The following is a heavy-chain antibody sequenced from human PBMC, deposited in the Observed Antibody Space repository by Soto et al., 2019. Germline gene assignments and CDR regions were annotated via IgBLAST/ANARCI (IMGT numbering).Heavy chain of an antibody. CDR2: IYYSGST. CDR1: GGSISRCY. CDR3: ASSSLYGIAV. Sequence: SETLSLTCTVSGGSISRCYWSWIRQPPGKGLEWIGYIYYSGSTNYNPSLKSRLTISIDTSKNQFSLKVSSVTAADTAVYYCASSSLYGIAVWGQGTTVTVSS. J-gene: IGHJ6*02. V-gene: IGHV4-59*12.